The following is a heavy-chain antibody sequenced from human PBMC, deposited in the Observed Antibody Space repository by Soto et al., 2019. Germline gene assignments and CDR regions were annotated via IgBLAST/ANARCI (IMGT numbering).Heavy chain of an antibody. V-gene: IGHV4-30-4*01. J-gene: IGHJ4*02. CDR3: ARAWGTVTTPPLYFDY. Sequence: SETLSLTCTVSGGSISSGDYYWSWIRQPPGKGLEWIGYIYYSGSTYYNPSLKSRVTIPVDTSKNQFSLKLSSVTAADTAVYYCARAWGTVTTPPLYFDYWGQGTLVTVSS. CDR2: IYYSGST. D-gene: IGHD4-4*01. CDR1: GGSISSGDYY.